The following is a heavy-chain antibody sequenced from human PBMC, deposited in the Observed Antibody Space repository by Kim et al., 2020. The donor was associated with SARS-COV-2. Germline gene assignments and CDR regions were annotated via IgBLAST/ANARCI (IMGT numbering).Heavy chain of an antibody. CDR3: ARQGVPSSGWYRAWFDP. J-gene: IGHJ5*02. CDR2: IYYSGST. Sequence: SETLSLTCTVSGGSISSSSYYWGWIRQPPGKGLEWIGSIYYSGSTYYNPSLKSRVTISADTSKNQFSLKLSSVTAADTAVYYCARQGVPSSGWYRAWFDPWGQGTLVTVSS. CDR1: GGSISSSSYY. D-gene: IGHD6-19*01. V-gene: IGHV4-39*01.